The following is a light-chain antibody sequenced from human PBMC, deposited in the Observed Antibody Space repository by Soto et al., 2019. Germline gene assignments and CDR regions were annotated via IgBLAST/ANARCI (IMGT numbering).Light chain of an antibody. CDR2: SNN. CDR1: SSNIGSNT. V-gene: IGLV1-44*01. CDR3: VAWDDSLNGSVV. J-gene: IGLJ2*01. Sequence: QSVLTQPPSASGTPGQRVTISCSGSSSNIGSNTVNWYQQLPGTATKLVIYSNNQRPSGFPDRFSGSKSGTSASLAISGLQSEAEADYYCVAWDDSLNGSVVFGGGTQLTVL.